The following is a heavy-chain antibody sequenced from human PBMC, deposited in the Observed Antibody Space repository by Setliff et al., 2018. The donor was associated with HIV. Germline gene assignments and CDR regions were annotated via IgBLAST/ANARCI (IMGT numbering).Heavy chain of an antibody. Sequence: GGSLRLSCAASGFTFSSYSMNWVRQTPGKGLEWISYISATGTIKYADSVKGRFTIFRDNAKNTLYLQMNSLRAEDTGVYYCARLWSYDYVWGSYRPVDYWGRGTLVTVSS. CDR3: ARLWSYDYVWGSYRPVDY. J-gene: IGHJ4*02. CDR1: GFTFSSYS. V-gene: IGHV3-48*01. CDR2: ISATGTI. D-gene: IGHD3-16*02.